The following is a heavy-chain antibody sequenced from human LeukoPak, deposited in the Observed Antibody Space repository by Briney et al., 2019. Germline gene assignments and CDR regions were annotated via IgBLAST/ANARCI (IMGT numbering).Heavy chain of an antibody. V-gene: IGHV3-66*02. D-gene: IGHD2/OR15-2a*01. Sequence: GGSLRLSCAASGFSVSDSYMSWVRQPPGKGLKWVSSLYSGGDTYYSASVRGRFTISRDNSKNTLYLQMNTLSAADTAVYFCARGENYYFHTDVWGKGATVTVSS. CDR2: LYSGGDT. J-gene: IGHJ6*03. CDR1: GFSVSDSY. CDR3: ARGENYYFHTDV.